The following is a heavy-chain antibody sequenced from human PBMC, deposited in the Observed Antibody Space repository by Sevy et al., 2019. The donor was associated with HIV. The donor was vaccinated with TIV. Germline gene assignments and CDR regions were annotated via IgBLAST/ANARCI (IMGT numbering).Heavy chain of an antibody. J-gene: IGHJ4*02. Sequence: ASVKVSCKASGYTFTGYYMHWVRQAPGQGLEWMGWINPNSGGTNYAQKFQGRVTMTRDTSISTAYMELSRLRSDETAVYYCARDSTRFGELFGYWGQGTLVTVSS. V-gene: IGHV1-2*02. CDR1: GYTFTGYY. CDR3: ARDSTRFGELFGY. D-gene: IGHD3-10*01. CDR2: INPNSGGT.